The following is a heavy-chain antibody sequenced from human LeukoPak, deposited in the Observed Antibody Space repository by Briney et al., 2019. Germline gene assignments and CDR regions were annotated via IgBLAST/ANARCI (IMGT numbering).Heavy chain of an antibody. D-gene: IGHD3-22*01. CDR3: ARESVRRISMRAKGYFDY. CDR1: GFTFATFW. J-gene: IGHJ4*02. V-gene: IGHV3-7*01. Sequence: PGGSLRLSCAASGFTFATFWLTWVRQAPGKGLEWVANIKQDGSEKYYLDSVKGRFTISRDNAKNSLYLQMNSLTAEDTAVYYCARESVRRISMRAKGYFDYWGQGTRVTVSS. CDR2: IKQDGSEK.